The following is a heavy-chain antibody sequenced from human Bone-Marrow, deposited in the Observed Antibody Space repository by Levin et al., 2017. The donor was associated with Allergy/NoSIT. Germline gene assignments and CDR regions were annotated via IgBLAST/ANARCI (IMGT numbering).Heavy chain of an antibody. D-gene: IGHD4-23*01. Sequence: ASVKVSCKASGYNFTGYYIHWVRQAPGQGLEWMGWINPNSGGTIYVQEFQGRVTMTRDTSISTAYMELNRLGSDDAAIYFCARGHQASLRWVLSSHYHGLDVWGLGTTVTVSS. CDR1: GYNFTGYY. J-gene: IGHJ6*02. CDR3: ARGHQASLRWVLSSHYHGLDV. V-gene: IGHV1-2*02. CDR2: INPNSGGT.